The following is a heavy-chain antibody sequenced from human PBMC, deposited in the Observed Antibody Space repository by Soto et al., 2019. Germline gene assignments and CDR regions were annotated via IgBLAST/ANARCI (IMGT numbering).Heavy chain of an antibody. CDR2: IKQDGSQK. Sequence: GGSLRLSCKASGFTFSGFWLSWVRQAPGKGLEWVANIKQDGSQKNFVDSVQGRFSISRDNAKNSMYPEMNSLRTEDTAVYYCASPNIAITSIVGNFWGPGTLVTVSS. V-gene: IGHV3-7*01. CDR1: GFTFSGFW. D-gene: IGHD2-21*01. CDR3: ASPNIAITSIVGNF. J-gene: IGHJ4*02.